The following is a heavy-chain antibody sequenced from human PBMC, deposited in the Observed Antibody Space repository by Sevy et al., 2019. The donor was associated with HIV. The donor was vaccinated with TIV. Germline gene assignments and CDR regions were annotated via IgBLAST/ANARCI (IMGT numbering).Heavy chain of an antibody. J-gene: IGHJ4*02. Sequence: ASVKVSCKASGGTFSSYAISWVRQAPGQGLEWMGGIIPIFGTANYAQKFQGRVTITADESTSTAYMELSSLRSEDTAVYYCASGARGYSGYDSCYFDYWGQGTLVTVSS. CDR1: GGTFSSYA. V-gene: IGHV1-69*13. D-gene: IGHD5-12*01. CDR2: IIPIFGTA. CDR3: ASGARGYSGYDSCYFDY.